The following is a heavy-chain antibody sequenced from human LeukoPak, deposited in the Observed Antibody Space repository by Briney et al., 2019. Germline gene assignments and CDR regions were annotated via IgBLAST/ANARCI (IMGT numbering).Heavy chain of an antibody. V-gene: IGHV3-23*01. D-gene: IGHD5-18*01. CDR3: AKDRGYSYGFPTLDY. CDR2: ISGSGGST. J-gene: IGHJ4*02. CDR1: GFTFSSYA. Sequence: GSLRLSCAASGFTFSSYAMSWVRQAPGKGLEWVSAISGSGGSTYYADSVKGRFTISRGNSKNTLYLQMNSLRAEDTAVYYCAKDRGYSYGFPTLDYWGQGTLVTVSS.